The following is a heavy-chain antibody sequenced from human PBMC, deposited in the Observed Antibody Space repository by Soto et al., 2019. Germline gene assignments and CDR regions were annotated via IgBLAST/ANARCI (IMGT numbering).Heavy chain of an antibody. J-gene: IGHJ6*02. CDR1: GGTFSSYA. Sequence: ASVKVSSKASGGTFSSYAISWARQAPGQGLEWMGGIIPIFGTANYAQKFQGRVTITADESTSTAYMELSSLRSEDTAVYYCATPFDCSGGSCYPPYYYYGMDVWGQGTTVTVSS. V-gene: IGHV1-69*13. D-gene: IGHD2-15*01. CDR2: IIPIFGTA. CDR3: ATPFDCSGGSCYPPYYYYGMDV.